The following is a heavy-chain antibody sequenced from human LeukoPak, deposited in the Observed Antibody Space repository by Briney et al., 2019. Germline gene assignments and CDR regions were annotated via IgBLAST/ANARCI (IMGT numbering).Heavy chain of an antibody. CDR1: GYTFTGYY. CDR3: ARRYPRGAFDI. V-gene: IGHV1-2*02. CDR2: INPNSGGT. D-gene: IGHD1-1*01. J-gene: IGHJ3*02. Sequence: ASVKVSCKASGYTFTGYYMHWVRQAPGQGLEWMGWINPNSGGTNYAQKFQGRVTMTTDTSTSTAYMELRSLRSDDTAVYYCARRYPRGAFDIWGQGTMVTVSS.